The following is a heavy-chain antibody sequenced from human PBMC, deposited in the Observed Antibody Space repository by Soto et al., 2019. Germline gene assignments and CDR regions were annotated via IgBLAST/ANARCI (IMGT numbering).Heavy chain of an antibody. Sequence: ASVKVSCKASGYTFTSYAMHWVRQAPGQRLEWMGWINAGNGNTKYSQKFQGRVTITRGTSASTAYMELSSLRSEDTAVYYCARDIEQPPSYYYMGVWGKGTTVTVSS. CDR3: ARDIEQPPSYYYMGV. J-gene: IGHJ6*03. V-gene: IGHV1-3*01. CDR2: INAGNGNT. D-gene: IGHD6-13*01. CDR1: GYTFTSYA.